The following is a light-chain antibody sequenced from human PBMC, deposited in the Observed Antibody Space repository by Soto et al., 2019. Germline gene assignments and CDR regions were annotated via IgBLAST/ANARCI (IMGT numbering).Light chain of an antibody. V-gene: IGKV1-5*01. Sequence: DIQMTQSPSTLSASVGDRVTITCRASQSINHWLAWYQQKPGKAPKVLIYNASSLESGVPSRFSGSGSGTEFTLTISSLQPDDFATYYCQQNNGYFGQGTKLEIK. CDR3: QQNNGY. CDR2: NAS. CDR1: QSINHW. J-gene: IGKJ2*01.